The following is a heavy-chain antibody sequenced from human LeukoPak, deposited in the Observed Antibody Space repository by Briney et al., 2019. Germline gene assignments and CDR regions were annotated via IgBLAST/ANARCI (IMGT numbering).Heavy chain of an antibody. CDR2: VSASGGRT. D-gene: IGHD3-10*01. CDR1: GFSFSTYG. J-gene: IGHJ4*02. Sequence: PGGSLRLSCAASGFSFSTYGMSWVRQTPGKGLEWVSRVSASGGRTYYADSVKGRFTISRDNSKNTMSLQMNNLRADDTAVYYCAKSYASGSFYDSWGKGTLVTVSS. CDR3: AKSYASGSFYDS. V-gene: IGHV3-23*01.